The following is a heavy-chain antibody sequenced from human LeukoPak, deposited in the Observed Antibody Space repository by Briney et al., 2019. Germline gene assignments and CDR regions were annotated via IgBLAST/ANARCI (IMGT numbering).Heavy chain of an antibody. V-gene: IGHV4-31*03. D-gene: IGHD5-12*01. CDR2: IYYSGST. J-gene: IGHJ4*02. Sequence: SQTLSLTCTVSGGSISSGGYYWSWIRQHPGKGLEWIGYIYYSGSTYYNPSLKSRVTISVDTSKNQFSLKLSSVTAADTAVYYCARGVGYSGYDLRLFDYWGQGTLVTVSS. CDR1: GGSISSGGYY. CDR3: ARGVGYSGYDLRLFDY.